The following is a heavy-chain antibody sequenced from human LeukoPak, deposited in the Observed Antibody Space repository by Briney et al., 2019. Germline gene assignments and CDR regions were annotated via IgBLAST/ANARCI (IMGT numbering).Heavy chain of an antibody. CDR3: VRGPPIYGSGSYYSWFDP. CDR2: INHSGST. D-gene: IGHD3-10*01. CDR1: GGSFSGYY. J-gene: IGHJ5*02. Sequence: SETLSLTCAVYGGSFSGYYWSWIRQPPGKGLEWIGEINHSGSTNYNPSLKSRVTISVDTSKNQFSLKLSSVTAADTAVYYCVRGPPIYGSGSYYSWFDPWGQGTLVTVSS. V-gene: IGHV4-34*01.